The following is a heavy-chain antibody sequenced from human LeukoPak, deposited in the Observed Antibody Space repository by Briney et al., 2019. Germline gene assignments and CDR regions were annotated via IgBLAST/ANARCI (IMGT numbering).Heavy chain of an antibody. J-gene: IGHJ4*02. D-gene: IGHD5-18*01. V-gene: IGHV1-46*01. CDR2: ITPNGGSR. Sequence: GASVKLSCKASGFTFTSYYFHWVRQAPGPGLEWMGIITPNGGSRSYAQNFQDRVTMTRDMATSTVYMELTSLRSEDTAVYYCARAYGYYKPQFDYWGQGTLVTVS. CDR1: GFTFTSYY. CDR3: ARAYGYYKPQFDY.